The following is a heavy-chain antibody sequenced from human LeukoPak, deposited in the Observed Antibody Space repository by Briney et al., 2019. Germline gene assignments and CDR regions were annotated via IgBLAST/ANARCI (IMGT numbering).Heavy chain of an antibody. Sequence: GGSLRLSCAASGFSFSSYAMSCVRQAPGKGLEWVSTITGGGGSTYYADSVKGRFTISRDNSKDTFYLQMNSLRVEDTAVYYCAKARIAATIYPKEVNFDYWGQGTLVTVSS. D-gene: IGHD5-12*01. CDR1: GFSFSSYA. CDR3: AKARIAATIYPKEVNFDY. J-gene: IGHJ4*02. V-gene: IGHV3-23*01. CDR2: ITGGGGST.